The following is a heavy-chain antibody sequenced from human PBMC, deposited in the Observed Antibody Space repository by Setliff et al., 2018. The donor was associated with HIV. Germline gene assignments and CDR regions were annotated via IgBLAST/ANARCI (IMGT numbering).Heavy chain of an antibody. CDR3: ARAGDGSPFYYYYYVDV. CDR1: GGSISNYY. D-gene: IGHD1-26*01. J-gene: IGHJ6*03. CDR2: IYYSGST. V-gene: IGHV4-59*01. Sequence: SETLSLTCTVSGGSISNYYWSWIRQPPGKGLQWIGYIYYSGSTNYNPSLKSRVTISVDTSKNQFSLKLSSVTAADTAVYYCARAGDGSPFYYYYYVDVWGKGTTVTVSS.